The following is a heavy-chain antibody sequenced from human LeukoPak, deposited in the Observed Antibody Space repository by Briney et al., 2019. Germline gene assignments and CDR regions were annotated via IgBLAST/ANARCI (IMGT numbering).Heavy chain of an antibody. V-gene: IGHV1-2*06. D-gene: IGHD6-19*01. CDR3: ARPNRAVAGSLGI. CDR2: INPNSGGT. J-gene: IGHJ3*02. Sequence: ASVKVSCKASGYTFTSYYMHWVRQAPGQGLEWMGRINPNSGGTNYAQKFQGRVTRTRDTSISTAYMELSRLRSDDTAVYYCARPNRAVAGSLGIWGQGTMVTVSS. CDR1: GYTFTSYY.